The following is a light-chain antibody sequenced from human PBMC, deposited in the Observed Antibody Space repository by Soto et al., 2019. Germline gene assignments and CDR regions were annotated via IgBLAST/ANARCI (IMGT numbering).Light chain of an antibody. CDR1: NSHIGTNY. CDR2: KNN. V-gene: IGLV1-47*01. J-gene: IGLJ1*01. Sequence: QSVLTQPPSASGTPGQRVTISCSGNNSHIGTNYVYWYQQLPGTAPKLLIYKNNQRPSGVPDRFSGSKSGTSASLAISGLRSEDEADYYCATWDDSLSGYVFGAGTKLTVL. CDR3: ATWDDSLSGYV.